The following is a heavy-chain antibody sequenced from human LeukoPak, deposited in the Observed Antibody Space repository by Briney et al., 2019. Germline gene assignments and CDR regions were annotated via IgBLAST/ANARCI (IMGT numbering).Heavy chain of an antibody. CDR2: IYSGGST. Sequence: PGGPLRLSCAASGFTVSSNYMTWVRQAPGKGLEWFSVIYSGGSTYYADSVQGRFTISRDNSKNTLYLQMNSLRAEDTAVYYCARVLYYYDSRGYRQFDYWGQGTLVTVSS. V-gene: IGHV3-53*01. D-gene: IGHD3-22*01. J-gene: IGHJ4*02. CDR1: GFTVSSNY. CDR3: ARVLYYYDSRGYRQFDY.